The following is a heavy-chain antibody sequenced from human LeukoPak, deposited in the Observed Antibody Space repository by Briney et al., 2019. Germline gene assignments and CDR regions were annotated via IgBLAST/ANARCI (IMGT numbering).Heavy chain of an antibody. CDR3: ARSYYYGSGSYAFDI. Sequence: GGSVRLSCAASGFTFTSYWIHWVRQAPGKGLVWVSHINYDGSSTTYADSVKGRFTISRDSAKNTLYLQMDGLRAEDAAVYYCARSYYYGSGSYAFDIWGQGTMVTVSS. J-gene: IGHJ3*02. CDR2: INYDGSST. D-gene: IGHD3-10*01. CDR1: GFTFTSYW. V-gene: IGHV3-74*01.